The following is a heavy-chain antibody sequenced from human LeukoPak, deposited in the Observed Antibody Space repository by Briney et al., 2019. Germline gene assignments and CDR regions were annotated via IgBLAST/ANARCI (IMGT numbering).Heavy chain of an antibody. D-gene: IGHD2-2*01. CDR1: GDSINNYY. J-gene: IGHJ1*01. CDR2: IHYKGNT. Sequence: SETLSLTCSVSGDSINNYYWNWIRQPPGKGLEWIGYIHYKGNTNYNPSLQSRVTMSIGTSKTHFSLKLGSVAAADTAVYYCARRERGYCSSTSCHEYFQHWGQGTLVTVSS. V-gene: IGHV4-59*08. CDR3: ARRERGYCSSTSCHEYFQH.